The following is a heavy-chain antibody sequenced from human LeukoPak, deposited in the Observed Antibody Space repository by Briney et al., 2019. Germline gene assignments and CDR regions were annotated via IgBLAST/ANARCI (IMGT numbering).Heavy chain of an antibody. J-gene: IGHJ5*02. D-gene: IGHD3-16*01. CDR3: ARAYYGNKYCNWFDP. V-gene: IGHV4-39*07. CDR2: VYFSGSA. Sequence: PSETLSLTCTVSGGSISSTNYYWGWIRQPPGKGLEWIGSVYFSGSAYSNPSFKSRVTISVDMSKNQFSLKLNSVTAADTAVYFCARAYYGNKYCNWFDPWGQGTLVTVSS. CDR1: GGSISSTNYY.